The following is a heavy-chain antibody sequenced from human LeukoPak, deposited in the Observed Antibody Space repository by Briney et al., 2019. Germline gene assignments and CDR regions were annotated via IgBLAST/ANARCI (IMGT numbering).Heavy chain of an antibody. D-gene: IGHD1-26*01. J-gene: IGHJ3*02. V-gene: IGHV1-8*03. CDR2: MNPNSGNT. CDR3: AKDQLGATRVGGAFDI. CDR1: GYTFTSYD. Sequence: ASVKVSCKASGYTFTSYDINWVRRATGQGLEWMGWMNPNSGNTGYAQKFQGRVTITRNTSISTAYMELSSLRSEDTAVYYCAKDQLGATRVGGAFDIWGQGTMVTVSS.